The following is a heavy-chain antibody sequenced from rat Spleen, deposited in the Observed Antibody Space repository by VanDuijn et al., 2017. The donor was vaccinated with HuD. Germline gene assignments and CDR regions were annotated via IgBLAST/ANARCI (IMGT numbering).Heavy chain of an antibody. Sequence: EVQLVESGGGLVRPGRSLKVSCAASGITFSDYYMAWVRQAPTKGLEWVATISYDGSSTYFRDSVKGRFTISRDNAKSTLXLQMRRLRSEDTATXXXAXXXEYXXXNSXXXWGQGVXXTV. CDR3: AXXXEYXXXNSXXX. CDR1: GITFSDYY. J-gene: IGHJ2*01. V-gene: IGHV5-17*01. D-gene: IGHD4-2*01. CDR2: ISYDGSST.